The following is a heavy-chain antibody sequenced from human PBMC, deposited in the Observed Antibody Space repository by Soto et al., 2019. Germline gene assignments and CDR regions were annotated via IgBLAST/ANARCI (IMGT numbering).Heavy chain of an antibody. CDR2: IIPIFGTA. Sequence: QVQLVQSGAEVKKPGSSVKVSCKASGGTFSSYAISWVRQAPGQGLEWMGGIIPIFGTANYAQKFQGRVTITADEATSTAYMELSSLSSEDTAVYYCARDGVEAHTVTTFHDYWGQGTLVTVSS. CDR1: GGTFSSYA. D-gene: IGHD4-17*01. CDR3: ARDGVEAHTVTTFHDY. J-gene: IGHJ4*02. V-gene: IGHV1-69*12.